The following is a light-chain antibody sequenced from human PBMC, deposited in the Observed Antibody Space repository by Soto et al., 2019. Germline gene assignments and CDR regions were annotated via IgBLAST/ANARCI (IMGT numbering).Light chain of an antibody. V-gene: IGLV1-40*01. J-gene: IGLJ3*02. CDR3: QSYDSSLSGWV. CDR1: SSNIGAGYD. CDR2: GNS. Sequence: QSVLTQPTSVSGATGERVTISCTGSSSNIGAGYDVHWYQQLPGTAPKLLIYGNSNRPSGVPDRFSGSKSGTSASLAITGLQAEDGADYYCQSYDSSLSGWVFGGGTKLTVL.